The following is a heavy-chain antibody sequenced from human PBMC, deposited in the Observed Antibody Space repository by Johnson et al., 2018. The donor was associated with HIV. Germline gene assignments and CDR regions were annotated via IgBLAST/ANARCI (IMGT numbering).Heavy chain of an antibody. CDR3: AREVETAMVGLGNDAFDI. V-gene: IGHV3-30*19. D-gene: IGHD5-18*01. CDR1: GFTFRSYG. Sequence: QVQLVESGGGVVQPGRSLRLSCAASGFTFRSYGMHWVRQAPGKGLEWVADSVKGRFTISRDNSKNTLYLQMNSLRAEDTAVYYCAREVETAMVGLGNDAFDIWGQGTMVTVSS. J-gene: IGHJ3*02.